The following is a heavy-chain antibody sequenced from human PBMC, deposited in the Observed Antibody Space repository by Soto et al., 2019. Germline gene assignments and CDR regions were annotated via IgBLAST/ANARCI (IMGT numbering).Heavy chain of an antibody. CDR3: AHNREKLPADNWFDT. J-gene: IGHJ5*02. D-gene: IGHD2-15*01. V-gene: IGHV1-69*13. Sequence: GASVKVSCKASGGTFSSYAISWVRQAPGQGLEWMGGIIPIFGTANYAQKFQGRVTITADESTSTAYMELSSLRSEDTAVYYCAHNREKLPADNWFDTWGQGTLVTVSS. CDR2: IIPIFGTA. CDR1: GGTFSSYA.